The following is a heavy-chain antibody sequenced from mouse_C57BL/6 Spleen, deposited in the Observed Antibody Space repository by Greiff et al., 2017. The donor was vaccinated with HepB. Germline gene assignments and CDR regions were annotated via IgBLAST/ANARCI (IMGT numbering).Heavy chain of an antibody. CDR2: IYPGDGDT. V-gene: IGHV1-80*01. Sequence: VQLQQSGAELVKPGASVKISCKASGYAFSSSWMNWVKQRPGKGLEWIGQIYPGDGDTNYNGKFKGKATLTADKSSSTAYMQLSSLTSEDSAVYFCARSSDGYPFDVWGTGTTVTVSS. CDR3: ARSSDGYPFDV. CDR1: GYAFSSSW. J-gene: IGHJ1*03. D-gene: IGHD2-3*01.